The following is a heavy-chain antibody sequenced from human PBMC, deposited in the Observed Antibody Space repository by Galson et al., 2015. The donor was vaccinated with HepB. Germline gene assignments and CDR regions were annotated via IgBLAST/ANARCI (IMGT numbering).Heavy chain of an antibody. J-gene: IGHJ2*01. V-gene: IGHV4-59*12. CDR2: VFHSGST. CDR1: GGSISNYW. Sequence: SETLSLTCTVSGGSISNYWWSWIRQSPGKGLEWIGYVFHSGSTNYNPSLKNRVTISVDTSRNQFSLHLRSVTAADTAAYYCARSPLRILVTYFDLWGRGTLVAVST. CDR3: ARSPLRILVTYFDL. D-gene: IGHD2-15*01.